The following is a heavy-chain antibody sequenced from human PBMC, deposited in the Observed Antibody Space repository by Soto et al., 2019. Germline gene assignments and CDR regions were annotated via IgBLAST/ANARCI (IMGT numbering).Heavy chain of an antibody. CDR1: GFTFSSYA. D-gene: IGHD3-3*01. V-gene: IGHV3-30-3*01. CDR2: ISYDGSNK. J-gene: IGHJ4*02. Sequence: QVQLVESGGGVVQPGRSLRLSCAASGFTFSSYAMHWVRQAPGKGLEWVAVISYDGSNKYYADSVKGRFTISRDNSKNTLYLQMNSLRAEDTAVYYCARDLGESGGRTYYDFWSGYPEFDYWGKGTLVTVSS. CDR3: ARDLGESGGRTYYDFWSGYPEFDY.